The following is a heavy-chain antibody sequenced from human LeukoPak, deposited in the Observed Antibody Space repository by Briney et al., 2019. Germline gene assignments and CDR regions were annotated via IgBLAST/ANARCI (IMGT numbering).Heavy chain of an antibody. J-gene: IGHJ4*02. CDR2: ISSGSSTI. V-gene: IGHV3-48*01. CDR3: ARELKGEIFGVVTAFNF. Sequence: PGGSLRLSCAASGFTFSSYSMNWVRQAPGKGLEWVSYISSGSSTIYYADSVKGRFTISRDNAKNSLYLQMNSLRAEDTAVYYCARELKGEIFGVVTAFNFWGQGTLVTVSS. CDR1: GFTFSSYS. D-gene: IGHD3-3*01.